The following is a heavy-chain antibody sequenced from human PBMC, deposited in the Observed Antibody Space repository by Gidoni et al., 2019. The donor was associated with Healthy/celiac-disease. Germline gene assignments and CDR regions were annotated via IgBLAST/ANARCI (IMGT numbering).Heavy chain of an antibody. CDR3: ASFGGSSTSCYACPYYYYGMDV. V-gene: IGHV3-21*01. Sequence: EVQLVESGGGLVKPGGSLRLSCAASGFTFSSYSMNWIRQAPGKGLAWVSSISSSSSYIYYADSVKGRFTISRDNAKNSLYLQMNSLRAEDTAVYYCASFGGSSTSCYACPYYYYGMDVWGQGTTVTVSS. CDR2: ISSSSSYI. CDR1: GFTFSSYS. D-gene: IGHD2-2*01. J-gene: IGHJ6*02.